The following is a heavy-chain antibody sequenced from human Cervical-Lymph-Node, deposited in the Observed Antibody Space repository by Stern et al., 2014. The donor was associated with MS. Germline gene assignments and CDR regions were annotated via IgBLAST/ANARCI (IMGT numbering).Heavy chain of an antibody. V-gene: IGHV4-59*08. CDR3: ARRRNSFAFRDAFDI. Sequence: QVQLQESGPGLVKPSETLSLTCTVSGGSMNTYYWSWIRQPPGKGLEWIGYMFHRGSANYNPSLTRRGTISVDTSKSPFSPTVTPVTAADTAVYYCARRRNSFAFRDAFDIWGQGTMVTVSS. D-gene: IGHD3-16*01. CDR1: GGSMNTYY. CDR2: MFHRGSA. J-gene: IGHJ3*02.